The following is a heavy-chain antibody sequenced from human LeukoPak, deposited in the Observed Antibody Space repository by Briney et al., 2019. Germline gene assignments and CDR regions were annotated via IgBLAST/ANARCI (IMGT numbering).Heavy chain of an antibody. CDR1: GGSISNTNYY. CDR3: VRYSMWGGYRYYFDY. CDR2: VYYSGTT. V-gene: IGHV4-39*01. D-gene: IGHD3-16*02. J-gene: IGHJ4*02. Sequence: TLSLTCTVSGGSISNTNYYWGWIRQPPGTGLEWIGSVYYSGTTYYNSSLKSRVTISVDTSKNQFSLKLSSVTAADTAMYYCVRYSMWGGYRYYFDYWGQGTLVTVSS.